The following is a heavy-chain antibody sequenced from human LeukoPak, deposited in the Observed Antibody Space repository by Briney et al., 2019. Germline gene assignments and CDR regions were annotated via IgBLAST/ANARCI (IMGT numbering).Heavy chain of an antibody. CDR3: ARPTDGSGGSLNFDY. Sequence: GGSLRLSCAASGFTFSSYSMNWVRQAPGKGLEWVSSISSSSSYIYYADSVKGRFTISRDNAKNSLYLQMNSLRAEDTAVYYCARPTDGSGGSLNFDYWGQGTLVTVSS. CDR2: ISSSSSYI. CDR1: GFTFSSYS. V-gene: IGHV3-21*01. J-gene: IGHJ4*02. D-gene: IGHD2-15*01.